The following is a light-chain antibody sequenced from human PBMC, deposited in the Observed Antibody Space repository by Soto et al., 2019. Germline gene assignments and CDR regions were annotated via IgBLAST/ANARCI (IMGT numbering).Light chain of an antibody. CDR3: SSYTSYNTRV. Sequence: QSALTQPASVSGSPGQSITISCTGTSSDVGGYNYVSWYQQHPGKAPKLIIYDVSNRPSGVSNRFSGSKSGSTASLTIFRLQAEDEADYYCSSYTSYNTRVFGGGTQLTVL. J-gene: IGLJ3*02. V-gene: IGLV2-14*01. CDR1: SSDVGGYNY. CDR2: DVS.